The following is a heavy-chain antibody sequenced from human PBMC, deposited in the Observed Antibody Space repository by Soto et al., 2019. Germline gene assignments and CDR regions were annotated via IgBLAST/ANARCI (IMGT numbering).Heavy chain of an antibody. CDR3: SRDHVGSIADRHPWFWLDP. D-gene: IGHD6-6*01. Sequence: ASMKVSCKASGYTFTSYYMHWVRQAPGQGLEWKGKINPSGGSTSYAQKFQGRVTMTRGPSTSTVYKELSRPRSEDTAVNYCSRDHVGSIADRHPWFWLDPWGQGTLATVSS. J-gene: IGHJ5*02. V-gene: IGHV1-46*01. CDR1: GYTFTSYY. CDR2: INPSGGST.